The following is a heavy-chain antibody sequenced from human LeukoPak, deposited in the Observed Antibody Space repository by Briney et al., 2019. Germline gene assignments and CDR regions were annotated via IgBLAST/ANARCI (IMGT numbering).Heavy chain of an antibody. D-gene: IGHD5-24*01. Sequence: LRLSCATSGFTFSGYSMNWVRQHPGKGLQWIGYIYYSGSTYYNPSLKSRVTISVDTSKNQFSLKLSSVTAADTAVYYCARSRDGYNLAFDYWGQGTLVTVSS. V-gene: IGHV4-31*02. CDR1: GFTFSGYS. J-gene: IGHJ4*02. CDR2: IYYSGST. CDR3: ARSRDGYNLAFDY.